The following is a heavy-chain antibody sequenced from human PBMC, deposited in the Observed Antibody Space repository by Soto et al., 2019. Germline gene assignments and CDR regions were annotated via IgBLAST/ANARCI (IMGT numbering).Heavy chain of an antibody. D-gene: IGHD2-2*01. Sequence: GGPLRLSCAASGFTVSNTYMTWGRQPPGKGLECVSVIYTAGGTNYADSVKGRFIISRDNSKNTLYLQMNSLRAEDTAVYYCARALPVAKGGFDPWGQGXLVTVYS. CDR3: ARALPVAKGGFDP. CDR2: IYTAGGT. V-gene: IGHV3-53*01. CDR1: GFTVSNTY. J-gene: IGHJ5*02.